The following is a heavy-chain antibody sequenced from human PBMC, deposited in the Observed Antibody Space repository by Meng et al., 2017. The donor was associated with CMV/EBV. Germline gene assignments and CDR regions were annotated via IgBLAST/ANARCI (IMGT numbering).Heavy chain of an antibody. Sequence: SETLSPTCTVSGCPVSSGSYYWSWIRQPPGKGLEWIGYIYYSGSTNYKPSLKSRVTISVDTSKNHFSLKLSSVTAADTAMSYCARGYYSNYVGYYYYYGMDVWGQGTTVTVSS. CDR3: ARGYYSNYVGYYYYYGMDV. CDR2: IYYSGST. J-gene: IGHJ6*02. D-gene: IGHD4-11*01. V-gene: IGHV4-61*03. CDR1: GCPVSSGSYY.